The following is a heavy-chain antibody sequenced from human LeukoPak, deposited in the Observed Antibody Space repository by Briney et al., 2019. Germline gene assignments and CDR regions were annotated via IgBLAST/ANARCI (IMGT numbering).Heavy chain of an antibody. CDR3: ARSGYCTSTSCLNGRGAFDI. CDR1: GFTFSTYS. V-gene: IGHV3-48*04. CDR2: ISSSSRPI. J-gene: IGHJ3*02. Sequence: GGSLRLSCAASGFTFSTYSMNWVRQAPGKGLEWVSYISSSSRPIYYADSVKGRFTSSRDNAKNSLYVQMNSLRAEDTAVYYCARSGYCTSTSCLNGRGAFDIWGQGTMVTVSS. D-gene: IGHD2-2*01.